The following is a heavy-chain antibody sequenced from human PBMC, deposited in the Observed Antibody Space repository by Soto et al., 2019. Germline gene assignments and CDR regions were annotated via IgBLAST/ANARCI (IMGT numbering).Heavy chain of an antibody. CDR3: AKAEGFWSGRDYYYYGMDV. CDR1: GFTFSSYG. V-gene: IGHV3-30*18. CDR2: ISYDGSNK. J-gene: IGHJ6*02. D-gene: IGHD3-3*01. Sequence: PGGSLRLSCAASGFTFSSYGMHWVRQAPGKGLEWVAVISYDGSNKYYADSVKGRFTISRDNSKNTLYLQMNSLRAEDTAVYYCAKAEGFWSGRDYYYYGMDVWGQGTTVP.